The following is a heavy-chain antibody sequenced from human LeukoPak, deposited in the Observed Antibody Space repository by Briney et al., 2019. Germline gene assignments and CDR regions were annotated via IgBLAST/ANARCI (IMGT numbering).Heavy chain of an antibody. CDR3: ARDSPLYYYDSSGYSVPDY. Sequence: ASVKVSCKASGGTFSSYAISWVRQAPGQGLEWMGWISAYNGNTNYAQKLQGRVTMTTDTSTSTAYMELRSLRSDDTAVYYCARDSPLYYYDSSGYSVPDYWGQGTLVTVSS. CDR1: GGTFSSYA. J-gene: IGHJ4*02. D-gene: IGHD3-22*01. V-gene: IGHV1-18*01. CDR2: ISAYNGNT.